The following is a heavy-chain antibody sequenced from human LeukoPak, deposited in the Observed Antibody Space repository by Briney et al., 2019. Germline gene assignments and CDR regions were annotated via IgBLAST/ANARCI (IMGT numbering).Heavy chain of an antibody. J-gene: IGHJ4*02. CDR1: GGTFSSYA. CDR2: IIPIFGTA. Sequence: SAKVSCKASGGTFSSYAISWVRQAPGQGLEWMGGIIPIFGTANYAQKFQGRVTITADESTSTAYMELSSLGSEDTAVYYCARASITIFGAYYYFDYWGQGTLVTVSS. D-gene: IGHD3-3*01. V-gene: IGHV1-69*01. CDR3: ARASITIFGAYYYFDY.